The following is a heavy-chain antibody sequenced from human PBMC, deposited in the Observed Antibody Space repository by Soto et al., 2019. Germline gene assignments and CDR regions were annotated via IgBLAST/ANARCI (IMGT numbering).Heavy chain of an antibody. CDR2: IYWDDDK. CDR3: AHVLVVVANYGMDV. J-gene: IGHJ6*02. Sequence: SGPTLGNPTQTLTLTCTFSGFPLSTSGGGVGWIRQPPGKALEWLALIYWDDDKRYSPSLTSRLTITKDTSKNQVVLTMTNMDPVDTATYYCAHVLVVVANYGMDVWGQGTTVTVS. D-gene: IGHD2-15*01. CDR1: GFPLSTSGGG. V-gene: IGHV2-5*02.